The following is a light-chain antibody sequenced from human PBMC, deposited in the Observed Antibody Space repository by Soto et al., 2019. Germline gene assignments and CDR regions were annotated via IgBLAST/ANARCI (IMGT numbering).Light chain of an antibody. V-gene: IGKV1-12*01. J-gene: IGKJ4*01. CDR1: RDISSW. CDR2: AAS. Sequence: DIQLTQSPSSVSASVGDRVTITCRASRDISSWLAWYQQKPGQAPNILVFAASTLQRGVPTRFSGRGSGTEFTLTIDSLQPEGFATYYCQQADSLPLTFGGGTKVDIK. CDR3: QQADSLPLT.